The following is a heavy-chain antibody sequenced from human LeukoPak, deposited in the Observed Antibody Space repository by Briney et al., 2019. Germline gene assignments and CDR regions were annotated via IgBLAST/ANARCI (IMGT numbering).Heavy chain of an antibody. D-gene: IGHD2-2*01. Sequence: TSETLSLTCAVYGGSFSGYYWSWIRQPPGKGLEWIGEINHSGSTNYNPSLKSRVTISVDTSKNQFSLKLSSVTAADTAVYYCARALGYCSSTSCYEGYYYYGMDVRGQGTTVTVSS. CDR2: INHSGST. V-gene: IGHV4-34*01. J-gene: IGHJ6*02. CDR1: GGSFSGYY. CDR3: ARALGYCSSTSCYEGYYYYGMDV.